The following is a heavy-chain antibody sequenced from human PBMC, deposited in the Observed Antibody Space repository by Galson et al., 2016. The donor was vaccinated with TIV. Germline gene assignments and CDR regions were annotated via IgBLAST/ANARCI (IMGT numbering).Heavy chain of an antibody. CDR1: GYPLIGYF. D-gene: IGHD1-26*01. CDR3: ARGERGSYTGVDY. V-gene: IGHV1-2*02. Sequence: SVKVSCKASGYPLIGYFMHWVRQAPGQGLEWMGWIDPNSGGTEYAQKFQGRVTMTRDKSIGTAYMELNRLRSDDTALYFCARGERGSYTGVDYWGRGTLVTVSS. J-gene: IGHJ4*02. CDR2: IDPNSGGT.